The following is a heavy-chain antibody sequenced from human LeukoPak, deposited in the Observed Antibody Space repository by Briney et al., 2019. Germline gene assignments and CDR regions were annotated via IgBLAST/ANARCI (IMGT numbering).Heavy chain of an antibody. CDR1: GGSISSGDYY. V-gene: IGHV4-30-4*01. CDR2: IYYSGST. Sequence: PSETLSLTCTVSGGSISSGDYYWSWIRPHPGKGLEWIGYIYYSGSTYYNPSLKSRVTISVDTSKNQFSLKLSSVTAADTAVYYCARRSPPLLRYFDWSRLKAFDIWGQGTMVTVSS. CDR3: ARRSPPLLRYFDWSRLKAFDI. D-gene: IGHD3-9*01. J-gene: IGHJ3*02.